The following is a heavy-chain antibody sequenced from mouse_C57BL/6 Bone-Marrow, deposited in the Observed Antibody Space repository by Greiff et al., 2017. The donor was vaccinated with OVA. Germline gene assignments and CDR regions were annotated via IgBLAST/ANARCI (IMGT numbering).Heavy chain of an antibody. D-gene: IGHD1-1*01. CDR3: ARRYYGSSYWYFDV. V-gene: IGHV1-55*01. J-gene: IGHJ1*03. Sequence: QVQLQQSGAELVKPGASVKMSCKASGYTFTSYWITWVKQRPGQGLEWIGDIYPGSGSTNYNEKFKSKATLTVDTSSRTAYMQLSSLTSEDAAVYYCARRYYGSSYWYFDVWGTGTTVTVSS. CDR1: GYTFTSYW. CDR2: IYPGSGST.